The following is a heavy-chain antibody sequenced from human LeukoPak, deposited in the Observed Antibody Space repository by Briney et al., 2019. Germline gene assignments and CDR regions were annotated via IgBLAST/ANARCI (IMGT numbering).Heavy chain of an antibody. J-gene: IGHJ3*02. D-gene: IGHD2-2*01. CDR3: AKDQWDIVVVPAAIWLDAFDI. Sequence: PGGSLRLSCAASGFTFSSYAMSWVRQAPGKGLEWVSAISGSGGSTYYADSVKGRFTISRDNSKNTLYLQMNSLRAEDTAVYYCAKDQWDIVVVPAAIWLDAFDIWGQGTMVTVSS. CDR1: GFTFSSYA. CDR2: ISGSGGST. V-gene: IGHV3-23*01.